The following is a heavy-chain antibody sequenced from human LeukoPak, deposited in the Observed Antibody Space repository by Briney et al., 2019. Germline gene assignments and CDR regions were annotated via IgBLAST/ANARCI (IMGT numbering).Heavy chain of an antibody. CDR2: ISGNGSNT. D-gene: IGHD1-26*01. Sequence: PGGSLRLSCAASGFTFSTYAMSWVRQAPGKGLEWVAAISGNGSNTYCTDSVKGRFTISRDNSKNTLYLQMNSLRAADTPVYYCAKAYTGYSGAARGYFDLWGRGTLVTVSS. J-gene: IGHJ2*01. CDR3: AKAYTGYSGAARGYFDL. CDR1: GFTFSTYA. V-gene: IGHV3-23*01.